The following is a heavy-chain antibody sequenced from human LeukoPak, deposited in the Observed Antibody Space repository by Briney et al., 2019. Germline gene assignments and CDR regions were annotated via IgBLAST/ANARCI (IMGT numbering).Heavy chain of an antibody. V-gene: IGHV1-18*01. Sequence: ASVKVSCKASGYTFTSYGISWVRQAPGQGLEWMGWISAYNGNTNYAQKLQGRVTMTTDTSTSTAYMELRSLRSDDSAVYYCASLGSSWYNFDYWGQGTLVTVSS. D-gene: IGHD6-13*01. CDR1: GYTFTSYG. CDR2: ISAYNGNT. CDR3: ASLGSSWYNFDY. J-gene: IGHJ4*02.